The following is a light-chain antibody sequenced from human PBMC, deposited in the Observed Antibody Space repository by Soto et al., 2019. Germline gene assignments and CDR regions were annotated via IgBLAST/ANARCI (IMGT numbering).Light chain of an antibody. V-gene: IGKV1-5*03. J-gene: IGKJ1*01. Sequence: IQMTQSAAILSASLGDRVTITWRASQSISSWLAWYQQKPGKAPNILIYKASHLENGVPSRFSGSGSGTEFNLTISSLQTGDFATYYCQHYNTYPWTFGQGTKVDIK. CDR3: QHYNTYPWT. CDR2: KAS. CDR1: QSISSW.